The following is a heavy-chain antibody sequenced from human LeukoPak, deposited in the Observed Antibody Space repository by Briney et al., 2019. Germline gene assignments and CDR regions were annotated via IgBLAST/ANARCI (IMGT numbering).Heavy chain of an antibody. J-gene: IGHJ5*02. V-gene: IGHV4-39*01. CDR2: IYYSGST. CDR1: GGSISSSSYY. CDR3: ARQYSYYDFWSGYRPNWFDP. D-gene: IGHD3-3*01. Sequence: PSETLSLTCTVSGGSISSSSYYWGWIRQPPGKGLEWIGSIYYSGSTYYNPYLKSRVTISVDTSKNQFSLKLSSVAAADTAVYYCARQYSYYDFWSGYRPNWFDPWGQGTLVTVSS.